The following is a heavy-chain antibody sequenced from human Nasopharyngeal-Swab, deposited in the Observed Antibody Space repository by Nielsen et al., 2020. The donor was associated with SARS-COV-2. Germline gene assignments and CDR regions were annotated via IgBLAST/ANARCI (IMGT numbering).Heavy chain of an antibody. V-gene: IGHV3-7*01. CDR2: IKQDGSVT. CDR3: ARDQVPHVLLYFGHMDV. D-gene: IGHD3-9*01. J-gene: IGHJ6*02. Sequence: WIRQPPGKGLEWVANIKQDGSVTYYVDSVKGRFTISRDNVENSLYLQMNSLRAEDTAVYYCARDQVPHVLLYFGHMDVWGQGTTVTVSS.